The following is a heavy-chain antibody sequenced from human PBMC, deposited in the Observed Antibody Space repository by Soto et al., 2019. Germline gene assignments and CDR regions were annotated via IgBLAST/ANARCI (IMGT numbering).Heavy chain of an antibody. V-gene: IGHV1-2*02. D-gene: IGHD3-22*01. J-gene: IGHJ4*02. CDR2: INPNSGGT. CDR3: AREVYDSSGYESAFAY. Sequence: ASVKVSCKASGYTFTGYYMHWVRQAPGQGLEWMGWINPNSGGTNYAQKFQGRVTMTRDTSISTAYMEPSRLRSDDTAVYYCAREVYDSSGYESAFAYWGQGTLVTVSS. CDR1: GYTFTGYY.